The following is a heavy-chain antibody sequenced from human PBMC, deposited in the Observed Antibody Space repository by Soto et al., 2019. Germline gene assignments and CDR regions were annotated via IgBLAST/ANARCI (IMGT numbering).Heavy chain of an antibody. V-gene: IGHV4-59*01. CDR2: VYYTGST. CDR1: GGSINNYY. D-gene: IGHD3-22*01. CDR3: ARYSPPKKSYDSNPGWFDP. Sequence: QVQLQESGPGLVKSSETLSLTCTVSGGSINNYYWTWIRQPPGKGLEWIAYVYYTGSTSYNPSLKSRVTISLDTSMNQFSLTLNSVTAADTAMYFCARYSPPKKSYDSNPGWFDPWGQGTLVAVSS. J-gene: IGHJ5*02.